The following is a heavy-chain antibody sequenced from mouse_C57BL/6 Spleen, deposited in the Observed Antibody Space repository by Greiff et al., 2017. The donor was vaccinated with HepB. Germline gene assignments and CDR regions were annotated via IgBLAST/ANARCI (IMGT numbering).Heavy chain of an antibody. Sequence: VQLQQSGPELVKPGASVKMSCKASGYTFTDYNMHWVKQSHGKSLEWIGYINPNNGGTSYNQKFKGKATLTVNKSSSTAYMELRSLTSEDSAVYYCARRGLRLWYFDVWGTGTTVTVSS. D-gene: IGHD2-4*01. CDR3: ARRGLRLWYFDV. J-gene: IGHJ1*03. CDR1: GYTFTDYN. V-gene: IGHV1-22*01. CDR2: INPNNGGT.